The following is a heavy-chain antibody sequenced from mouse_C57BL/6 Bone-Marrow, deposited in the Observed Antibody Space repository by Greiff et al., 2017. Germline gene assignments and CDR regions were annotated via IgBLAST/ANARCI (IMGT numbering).Heavy chain of an antibody. Sequence: VKLQESGAELARPGASVKLSCKASGYTFTSYGISWVKQRTGQGLEWIGEIYPRSGNTYSNEKFKGKATLTADKSSSTAYMELRSLTSEDSAVYFCARRDYEGGAWFAYWGQGTLVTVSA. D-gene: IGHD2-4*01. CDR2: IYPRSGNT. CDR3: ARRDYEGGAWFAY. V-gene: IGHV1-81*01. J-gene: IGHJ3*01. CDR1: GYTFTSYG.